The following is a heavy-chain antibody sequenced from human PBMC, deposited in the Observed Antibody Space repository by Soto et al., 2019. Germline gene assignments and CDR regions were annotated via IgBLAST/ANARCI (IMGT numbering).Heavy chain of an antibody. CDR2: IYYSGIT. D-gene: IGHD5-18*01. Sequence: SETLSLTCTVSGGSISGSSYYWGWIRQPPGKGLEWIGSIYYSGITYYNPSLKSRVTISVDTSKNQFSLKLSSVTAADTAVYYCARLIVDTAMVTLWGQGTLVTVSS. V-gene: IGHV4-39*01. CDR1: GGSISGSSYY. J-gene: IGHJ4*02. CDR3: ARLIVDTAMVTL.